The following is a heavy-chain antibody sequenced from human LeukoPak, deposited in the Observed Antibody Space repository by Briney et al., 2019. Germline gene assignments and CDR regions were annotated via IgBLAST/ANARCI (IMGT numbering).Heavy chain of an antibody. J-gene: IGHJ3*02. V-gene: IGHV3-64*01. CDR3: AREGHSSGYCGAFDI. Sequence: GGSLRLSCEVSGITFSTSVMHWVRQGPGKGLEYVSGISDNGVGTYYASSVKGRFTISRDNSKNTLYLQMDSLKDEDMAMYYCAREGHSSGYCGAFDIWGPGTMVTVSS. CDR1: GITFSTSV. CDR2: ISDNGVGT. D-gene: IGHD3-22*01.